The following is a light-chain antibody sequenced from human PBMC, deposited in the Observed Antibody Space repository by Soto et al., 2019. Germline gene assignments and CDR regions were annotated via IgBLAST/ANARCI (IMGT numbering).Light chain of an antibody. CDR1: SSDIGGYNY. CDR3: ISHSSTTAYVV. Sequence: QSVLTQPASVSRSPGQSITISCTGTSSDIGGYNYVSWYQHHPGKAPKLMIYEVTNRPTGVSNRFSGSKSGNTASLTISGLQAEDEADYYCISHSSTTAYVVLGGGTKLTVL. J-gene: IGLJ2*01. V-gene: IGLV2-14*01. CDR2: EVT.